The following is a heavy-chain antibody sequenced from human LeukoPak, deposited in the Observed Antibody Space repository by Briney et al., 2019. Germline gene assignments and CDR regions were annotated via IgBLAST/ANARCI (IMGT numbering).Heavy chain of an antibody. CDR2: INPSGGST. D-gene: IGHD2/OR15-2a*01. CDR1: GYTFSSYY. V-gene: IGHV1-46*01. CDR3: ARGGITFSFDI. J-gene: IGHJ3*02. Sequence: ASAKVSCKASGYTFSSYYMHWVRQAPGQRLEWMGIINPSGGSTSYAQKFQGRVTMTRDMSTSTVYMELSSLRSEDTAVYYCARGGITFSFDIWGQGTMVTVSS.